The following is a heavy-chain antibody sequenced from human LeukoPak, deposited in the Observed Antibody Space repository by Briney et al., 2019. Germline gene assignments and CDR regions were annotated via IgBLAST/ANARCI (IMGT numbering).Heavy chain of an antibody. V-gene: IGHV3-66*01. Sequence: PGGSLRLSCAASGFTFSDYYMNWVRQAPGKGLEWVSVIHTDGSTYASDSVKGRFTISRDNSKNTLFLQMNSLRAEDTAVYYCARDRPYGGKGDFDYWGQGTLVTVSS. J-gene: IGHJ4*02. CDR3: ARDRPYGGKGDFDY. CDR2: IHTDGST. CDR1: GFTFSDYY. D-gene: IGHD4-23*01.